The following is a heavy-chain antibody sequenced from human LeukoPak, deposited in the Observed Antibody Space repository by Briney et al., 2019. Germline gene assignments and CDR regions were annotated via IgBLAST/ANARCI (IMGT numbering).Heavy chain of an antibody. CDR1: GYTFTGYY. CDR2: INPNSGGT. Sequence: ASVKVSCKASGYTFTGYYMHWVRQAPGQGLEWMGWINPNSGGTNYAQKFQGRVTMTRDTSIGTAYMELSRLRSDDTAVYYCARDLRAYYYDSSGNDYFDYWGQGTLVTVSS. D-gene: IGHD3-22*01. CDR3: ARDLRAYYYDSSGNDYFDY. V-gene: IGHV1-2*02. J-gene: IGHJ4*02.